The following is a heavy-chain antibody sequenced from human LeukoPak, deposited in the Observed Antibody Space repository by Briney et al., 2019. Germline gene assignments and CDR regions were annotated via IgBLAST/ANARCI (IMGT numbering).Heavy chain of an antibody. V-gene: IGHV3-30*18. CDR1: GFTFSSYG. CDR3: AKPSAGVGARALGLDY. Sequence: PGGSLRLSCAASGFTFSSYGMHWVRQAPGKGLEWVAVISYDGSNKYYADSVKGRFTISRDNSKNTPYLQMNSLRAEDTAVYYCAKPSAGVGARALGLDYWGQGTLVTVSS. J-gene: IGHJ4*02. CDR2: ISYDGSNK. D-gene: IGHD1-26*01.